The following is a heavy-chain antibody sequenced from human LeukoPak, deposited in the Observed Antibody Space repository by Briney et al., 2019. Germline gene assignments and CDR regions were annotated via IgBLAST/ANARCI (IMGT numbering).Heavy chain of an antibody. V-gene: IGHV1-46*01. CDR3: ARDSGSGISNTNWFDP. CDR2: INPSDHTT. J-gene: IGHJ5*02. Sequence: GASVKVSCKASGYTFTNYYMHWVRQAPGQGLEWLGVINPSDHTTSYSQRFQGRATMTRDTSTSTVYMDLSSLRSEDTAVYFCARDSGSGISNTNWFDPWGQGTLVTVSS. CDR1: GYTFTNYY. D-gene: IGHD3-10*01.